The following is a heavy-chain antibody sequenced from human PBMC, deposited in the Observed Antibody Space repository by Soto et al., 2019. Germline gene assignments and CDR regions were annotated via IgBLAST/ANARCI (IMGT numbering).Heavy chain of an antibody. Sequence: GESLKISCAASEFSFSSYAMHWIRQAPGKGLEWVAVISFDGNIIQYADSVKGRFIISRDNSKNTLYLQMNSLRGEDTAVYYCARTFDTITYYFDYWGQGTLVTVPQ. CDR2: ISFDGNII. D-gene: IGHD3-9*01. J-gene: IGHJ4*02. CDR1: EFSFSSYA. CDR3: ARTFDTITYYFDY. V-gene: IGHV3-30*16.